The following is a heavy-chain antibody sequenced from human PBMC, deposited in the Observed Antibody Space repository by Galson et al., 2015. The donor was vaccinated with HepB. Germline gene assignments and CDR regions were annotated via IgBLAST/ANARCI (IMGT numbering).Heavy chain of an antibody. CDR1: GFTFSSYA. Sequence: SLRLSCAASGFTFSSYAMSWVRQAPGKGLEWVSGISSSGGTTYYTDSVEGRFTISRDNSKNTLYLQVNSLRAEDTAVYYCAKDLPGFHDPYYYYGLDVWGQGTTVTASS. CDR2: ISSSGGTT. D-gene: IGHD3-10*01. CDR3: AKDLPGFHDPYYYYGLDV. V-gene: IGHV3-23*01. J-gene: IGHJ6*02.